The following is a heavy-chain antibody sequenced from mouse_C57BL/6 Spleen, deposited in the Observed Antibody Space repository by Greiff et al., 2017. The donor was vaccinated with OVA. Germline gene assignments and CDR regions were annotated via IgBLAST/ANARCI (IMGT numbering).Heavy chain of an antibody. D-gene: IGHD2-1*01. CDR1: GYTFTDYY. V-gene: IGHV1-26*01. CDR2: INPNNGGT. CDR3: ARRLYYGYYAMDY. Sequence: EVQLQQSGPELVKPGASVKISCKASGYTFTDYYMNWVKQSHGKSLEWIGDINPNNGGTSYNQKFKGKATLTVDKSSSTAYMELRSLTSEDSAVYYCARRLYYGYYAMDYWGQGTSVTVSS. J-gene: IGHJ4*01.